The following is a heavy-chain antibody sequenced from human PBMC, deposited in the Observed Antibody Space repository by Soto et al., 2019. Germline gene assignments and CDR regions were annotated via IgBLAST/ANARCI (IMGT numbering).Heavy chain of an antibody. CDR3: ARDGDGYNY. D-gene: IGHD5-12*01. CDR2: IYYSGST. J-gene: IGHJ4*02. CDR1: GGSVSSGSYY. Sequence: QVQLQESGPGLLKPSETLSLTCTVSGGSVSSGSYYWSCIRQPPGKGLEWIGYIYYSGSTNYNPSLKSRVTISADTSKNQFSLKLSSVTAADTAVYYCARDGDGYNYWGQGTLVTVST. V-gene: IGHV4-61*01.